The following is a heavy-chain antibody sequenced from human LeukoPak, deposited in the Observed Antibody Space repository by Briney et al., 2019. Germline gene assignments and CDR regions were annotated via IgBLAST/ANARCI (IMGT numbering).Heavy chain of an antibody. D-gene: IGHD4-17*01. J-gene: IGHJ4*02. V-gene: IGHV4-30-2*01. Sequence: PSETLSLTCAVYGGSFSGYSWSWIRQPPGKGLEWIGFMFHTGSTHYSPSLQSRVTISVDRSKNQFSLRLSSVTAADTAVYYCARERDYGYCDYWGQGTLVTVSS. CDR2: MFHTGST. CDR3: ARERDYGYCDY. CDR1: GGSFSGYS.